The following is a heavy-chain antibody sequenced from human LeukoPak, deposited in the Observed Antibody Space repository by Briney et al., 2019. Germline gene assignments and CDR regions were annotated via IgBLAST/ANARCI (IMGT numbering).Heavy chain of an antibody. D-gene: IGHD5-24*01. V-gene: IGHV3-21*01. Sequence: GGSLRLSCAASGFTFSSHNMNWVRQAPGKGLEWVSSISGSSSHRFYVDSVKGRFTISRDNAINSLFLQMNSLRAEDTAVYHCARDDTNGYPDYWGQGTLVTVSS. J-gene: IGHJ4*02. CDR3: ARDDTNGYPDY. CDR1: GFTFSSHN. CDR2: ISGSSSHR.